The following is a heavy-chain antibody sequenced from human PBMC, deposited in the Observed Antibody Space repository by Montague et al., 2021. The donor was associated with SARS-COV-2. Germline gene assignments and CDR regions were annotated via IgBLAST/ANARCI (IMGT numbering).Heavy chain of an antibody. CDR3: ARIVRYFDWLRHSTERNWFDP. CDR2: MNPNSGNT. CDR1: GYTFTSYD. Sequence: SVKVSFKASGYTFTSYDINWVRQATGQGLEWMGWMNPNSGNTGYAQKFQGRVTMTRNTSISTAYMELSSLRSEDTAVYYCARIVRYFDWLRHSTERNWFDPWGQGTLVTVSS. V-gene: IGHV1-8*01. J-gene: IGHJ5*02. D-gene: IGHD3-9*01.